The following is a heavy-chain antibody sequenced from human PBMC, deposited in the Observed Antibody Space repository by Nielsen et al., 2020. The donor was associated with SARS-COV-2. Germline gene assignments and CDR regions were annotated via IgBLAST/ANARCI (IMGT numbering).Heavy chain of an antibody. D-gene: IGHD6-13*01. Sequence: GESLKISCAASGFTFDDYGMSWVRQAPGKGLEWVSGINWNGGSTGYADSVKGRFTISRDNAKNSLYLQMNSLRAEDTAVYYCARAPRGRGIIAAAGTLLYYFDYWGQGTLVTVSS. CDR3: ARAPRGRGIIAAAGTLLYYFDY. CDR1: GFTFDDYG. V-gene: IGHV3-20*04. CDR2: INWNGGST. J-gene: IGHJ4*02.